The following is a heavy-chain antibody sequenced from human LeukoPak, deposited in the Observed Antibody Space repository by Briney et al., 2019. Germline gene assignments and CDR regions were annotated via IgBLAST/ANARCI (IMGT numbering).Heavy chain of an antibody. D-gene: IGHD5/OR15-5a*01. CDR3: ARDAVSTTTAGGIDY. V-gene: IGHV1-18*01. J-gene: IGHJ4*02. CDR1: GYTLHKHG. Sequence: ASVNVSCMSSGYTLHKHGISWLRQAPGQGLEGMGLISAYSCYTHYVQKIQPRVTVTPVACTGKDYVELESLPSYDTAVYYCARDAVSTTTAGGIDYWGQGTLVTVSS. CDR2: ISAYSCYT.